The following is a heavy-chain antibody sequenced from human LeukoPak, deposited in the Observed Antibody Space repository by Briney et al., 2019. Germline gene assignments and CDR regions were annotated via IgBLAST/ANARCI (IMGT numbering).Heavy chain of an antibody. D-gene: IGHD5-12*01. J-gene: IGHJ4*02. V-gene: IGHV3-23*01. CDR3: AKGSSHWRDYYYFDY. CDR2: ISDSGGST. Sequence: GGSLRLSCAASGFTVSSNYMSWVRQAPGKGLAWVSAISDSGGSTQYADSVKGRFTISRDNSRNTLYLQMNSLTAEDTAVYYCAKGSSHWRDYYYFDYWGQGTLVTVSS. CDR1: GFTVSSNY.